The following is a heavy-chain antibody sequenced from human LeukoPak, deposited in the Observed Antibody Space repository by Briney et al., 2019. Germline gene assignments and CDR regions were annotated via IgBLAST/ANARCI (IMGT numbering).Heavy chain of an antibody. J-gene: IGHJ4*02. CDR2: INPSGGST. CDR1: GYTFTSYY. Sequence: ASVKVSCKASGYTFTSYYMHWVRQAPGQGLEWMGIINPSGGSTSYAQKFQGRVTMTRDTSTSTVYMELSSLRSEDTAVYYCARANGISIAAAGTNDYWGQGTLVTVSS. CDR3: ARANGISIAAAGTNDY. D-gene: IGHD6-13*01. V-gene: IGHV1-46*01.